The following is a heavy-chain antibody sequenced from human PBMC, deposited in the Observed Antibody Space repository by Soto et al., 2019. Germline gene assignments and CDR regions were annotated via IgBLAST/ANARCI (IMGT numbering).Heavy chain of an antibody. CDR1: GFTFSNAW. D-gene: IGHD5-18*01. J-gene: IGHJ4*02. CDR2: IKSKTDGGTT. CDR3: TTRQQLFRGYSYGVDY. Sequence: EVQLVESGGGLVKPGGSLRISCAASGFTFSNAWMNWVRQAPGKGLEWVGRIKSKTDGGTTDYAAPVKGRFTISRDDSKNTLYLQMNSLKTEDTAVYYCTTRQQLFRGYSYGVDYWGQGTLVTVSS. V-gene: IGHV3-15*07.